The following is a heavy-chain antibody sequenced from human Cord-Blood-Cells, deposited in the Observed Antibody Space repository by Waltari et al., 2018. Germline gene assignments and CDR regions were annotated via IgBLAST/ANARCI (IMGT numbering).Heavy chain of an antibody. D-gene: IGHD6-13*01. V-gene: IGHV3-9*03. CDR2: SSGNSGSI. CDR3: AKDVSYSSSWFDY. CDR1: GFTFDDYA. J-gene: IGHJ4*02. Sequence: EVQLVESGGGLVLPGRSLRLSCAASGFTFDDYAMHWVRQARGKWLEWVVGSSGNSGSIGHADSGKGRLTISRDNAKNSLYLQMNSRRAEDMALYYCAKDVSYSSSWFDYWGQGTLVTVSS.